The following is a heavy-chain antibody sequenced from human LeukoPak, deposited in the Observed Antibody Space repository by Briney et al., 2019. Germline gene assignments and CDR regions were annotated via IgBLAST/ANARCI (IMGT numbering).Heavy chain of an antibody. J-gene: IGHJ6*02. D-gene: IGHD1-26*01. V-gene: IGHV3-30*04. CDR3: ARDSEPEEDYYYYGMDV. CDR1: GLAFSSYS. CDR2: ISYDGSDE. Sequence: QPGRSLRLSCVASGLAFSSYSMHWVRQAPGKGLEWVGVISYDGSDEYYTDSVKGRFTISRDNSKNTVYLQMNSLRADDTADYYCARDSEPEEDYYYYGMDVWGQGTTVTVSS.